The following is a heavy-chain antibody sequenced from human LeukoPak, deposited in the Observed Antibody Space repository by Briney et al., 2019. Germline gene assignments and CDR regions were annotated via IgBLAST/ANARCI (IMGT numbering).Heavy chain of an antibody. V-gene: IGHV4-4*07. Sequence: SETLSLTCTVSGGSISGYYCSWIRQPAGKGLEWIGRIYTSGNTNYNPSLKSRLTMSVDTSKNQFSLKLSSVTAADTAVYYCARQSDSSGYYYLGAFDFWGQGTMVTVSS. CDR2: IYTSGNT. J-gene: IGHJ3*01. CDR3: ARQSDSSGYYYLGAFDF. CDR1: GGSISGYY. D-gene: IGHD3-22*01.